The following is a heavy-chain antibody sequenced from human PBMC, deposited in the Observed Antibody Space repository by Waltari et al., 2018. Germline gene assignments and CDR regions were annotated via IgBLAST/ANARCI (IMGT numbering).Heavy chain of an antibody. Sequence: EVRLLESGGGLVQPGGSLRLSCAASGFLFTNCAMTGVRQAPGKGLEWVSGIRASGDTTYYADSVKGRFTISRDNSKNTVYLQMNSLRVEDTAVYYCAKGSAITSFEADSWGQGTLVTVSS. CDR3: AKGSAITSFEADS. D-gene: IGHD3-9*01. CDR1: GFLFTNCA. V-gene: IGHV3-23*01. J-gene: IGHJ4*02. CDR2: IRASGDTT.